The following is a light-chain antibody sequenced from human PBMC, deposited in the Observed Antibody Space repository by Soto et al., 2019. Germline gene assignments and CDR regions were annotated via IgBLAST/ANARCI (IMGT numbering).Light chain of an antibody. Sequence: DIQMTKYRSYESASVGDRVSITCRASQGISNWLAWYQQNPGRAPKLLIYAASSLQSGVSSRFSGSGSGTDFTLTISSLQPEDFATYYSQQGNSFPFTFGPGTKVDIK. CDR1: QGISNW. J-gene: IGKJ3*01. V-gene: IGKV1D-12*01. CDR2: AAS. CDR3: QQGNSFPFT.